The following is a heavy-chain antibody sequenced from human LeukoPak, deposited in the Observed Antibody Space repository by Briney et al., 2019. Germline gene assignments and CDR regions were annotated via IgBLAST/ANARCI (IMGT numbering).Heavy chain of an antibody. J-gene: IGHJ4*02. D-gene: IGHD3-22*01. V-gene: IGHV3-48*03. CDR2: ISSSGSSR. CDR1: GLAFSSYE. CDR3: ARDWYYDSSGLFDY. Sequence: GWSLRLSPAASGLAFSSYEMSLVRQAPGKGMEWVSYISSSGSSRYYADSVNGRFTIYRDNAKNSLYLQMNTLRAEDTALYSCARDWYYDSSGLFDYWGQGTLVAVSS.